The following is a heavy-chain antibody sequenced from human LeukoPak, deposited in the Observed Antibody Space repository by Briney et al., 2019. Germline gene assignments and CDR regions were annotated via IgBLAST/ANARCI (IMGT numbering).Heavy chain of an antibody. J-gene: IGHJ4*02. D-gene: IGHD3-10*01. CDR2: ISNDESNK. V-gene: IGHV3-30*04. CDR1: GFTFSNHA. CDR3: ARGDGPGSYLIDY. Sequence: GGSLRLFCEASGFTFSNHAVHWVRQAPGEGLDWVALISNDESNKKYANSLKGRFTISRDNSKNTLYLQMNSLRVEDTAVCYCARGDGPGSYLIDYWGQGALVTVPS.